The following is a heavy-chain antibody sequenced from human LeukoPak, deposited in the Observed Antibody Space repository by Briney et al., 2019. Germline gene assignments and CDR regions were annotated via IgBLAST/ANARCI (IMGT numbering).Heavy chain of an antibody. D-gene: IGHD5-24*01. CDR1: GFSFTSYA. V-gene: IGHV3-23*01. CDR3: AKDQIGDGYNDFQH. Sequence: PGGSLRLSCAASGFSFTSYAMNWVRQAPGKGLEWVSAISGSGGSTYYADSVKGRFTISRDNSKNTLYLQMNSLRAEDTAVYYCAKDQIGDGYNDFQHWGQGTLVTVSS. CDR2: ISGSGGST. J-gene: IGHJ1*01.